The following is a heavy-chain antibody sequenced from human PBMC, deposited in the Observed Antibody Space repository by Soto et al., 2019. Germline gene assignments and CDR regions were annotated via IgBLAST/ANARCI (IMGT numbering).Heavy chain of an antibody. CDR2: IDPSDSYI. CDR1: GYSFTNYW. V-gene: IGHV5-10-1*01. CDR3: ARHDCSSTRCYNFGMGV. Sequence: PGESLKISCKGSGYSFTNYWISWVRQMPGKGLEWMGRIDPSDSYIKYSPSFQGHVTISADNSISTAYLQWSSLKASDTAMYYCARHDCSSTRCYNFGMGVWGQGTTVTVSS. D-gene: IGHD2-2*02. J-gene: IGHJ6*02.